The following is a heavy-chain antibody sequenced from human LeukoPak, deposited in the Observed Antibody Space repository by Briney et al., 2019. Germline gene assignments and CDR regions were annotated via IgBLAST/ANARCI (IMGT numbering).Heavy chain of an antibody. Sequence: GGSLRLSCAASGFTFSTYGMRWVRQAPGKGLEWVSAISGSGGSTNYADSVKGRFTISRDNSKNTLYLQMNSLRAEDTAVYYCAKVEPRIAVAGAFDYWGQGTLVTVSS. CDR3: AKVEPRIAVAGAFDY. V-gene: IGHV3-23*01. J-gene: IGHJ4*02. CDR1: GFTFSTYG. CDR2: ISGSGGST. D-gene: IGHD6-19*01.